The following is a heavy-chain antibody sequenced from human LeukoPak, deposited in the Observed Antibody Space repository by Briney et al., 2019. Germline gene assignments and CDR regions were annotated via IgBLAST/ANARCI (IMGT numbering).Heavy chain of an antibody. CDR3: AGITMIVVVITTFDY. V-gene: IGHV3-23*01. CDR2: ISGSGGST. D-gene: IGHD3-22*01. J-gene: IGHJ4*02. CDR1: GFTFSSYA. Sequence: PGGSLRLSCAASGFTFSSYAMSWVRQAPGKGLEWVSAISGSGGSTYYADSVKGRFTISRDNSKNTLYLQMNSLRAEDTAVYYCAGITMIVVVITTFDYWGQGTLATVSS.